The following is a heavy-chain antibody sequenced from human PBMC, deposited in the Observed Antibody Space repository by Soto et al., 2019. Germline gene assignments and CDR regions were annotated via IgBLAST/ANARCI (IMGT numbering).Heavy chain of an antibody. Sequence: PGGSLRLSCVASGITFSNYWMSWVRQAPGKGLEWVSSISSSSSYIYYADSVKGRFTISRDNAKNSLYLQMNSLRAEDTAVYYCARAGFLVAARYYYYGMDVWGQGTTVTVSS. D-gene: IGHD2-15*01. J-gene: IGHJ6*02. CDR3: ARAGFLVAARYYYYGMDV. CDR2: ISSSSSYI. CDR1: GITFSNYW. V-gene: IGHV3-21*01.